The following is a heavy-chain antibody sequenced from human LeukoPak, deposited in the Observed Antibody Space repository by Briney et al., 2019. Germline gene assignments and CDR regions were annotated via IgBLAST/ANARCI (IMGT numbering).Heavy chain of an antibody. V-gene: IGHV3-66*02. CDR3: ASNGGNSGTFLQLDY. CDR2: VYSGGNT. J-gene: IGHJ4*02. CDR1: GFTVSTTY. Sequence: GGSLSLSCATSGFTVSTTYMTWVRQAPGKGLEWVSVVYSGGNTYHTDSVKGRFTIFRDNSENTLYLQMNSLRAEDTAVYYCASNGGNSGTFLQLDYWGQGTLVTVSS. D-gene: IGHD1-26*01.